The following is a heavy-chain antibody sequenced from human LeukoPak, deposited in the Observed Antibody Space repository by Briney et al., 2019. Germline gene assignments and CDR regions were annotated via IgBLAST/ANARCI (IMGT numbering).Heavy chain of an antibody. CDR3: ARDSGPWGVFDP. Sequence: ASVKVSCKASGYIFTSYGISWVRQAPGQGLEWMGWINSYNGNTKYTQKVQGRVTMTIDTSTSTAYMEVRSLRSDDTAVYYCARDSGPWGVFDPWGQGTLVTVSS. J-gene: IGHJ5*02. D-gene: IGHD3-10*01. CDR2: INSYNGNT. CDR1: GYIFTSYG. V-gene: IGHV1-18*01.